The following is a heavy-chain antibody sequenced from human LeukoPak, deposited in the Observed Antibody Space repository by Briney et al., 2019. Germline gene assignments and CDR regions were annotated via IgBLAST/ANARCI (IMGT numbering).Heavy chain of an antibody. Sequence: PSETLSLTCAVYGGSFSNYYWSWVRQAPGKGLEWVSAISGSGGSTYYADSVKGRFTISRDNSKNTLYLQMNSLRAEDTAVYYCAKDSVEKHPVDYWGQGTLVTVSS. V-gene: IGHV3-23*01. D-gene: IGHD5/OR15-5a*01. J-gene: IGHJ4*02. CDR1: GGSFSNYY. CDR3: AKDSVEKHPVDY. CDR2: ISGSGGST.